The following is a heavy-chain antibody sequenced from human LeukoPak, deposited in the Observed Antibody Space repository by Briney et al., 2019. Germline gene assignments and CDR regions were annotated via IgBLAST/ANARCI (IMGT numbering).Heavy chain of an antibody. CDR3: AIDEGYCSSTSCYLVS. D-gene: IGHD2-2*01. CDR1: GYTFTSYY. J-gene: IGHJ5*02. CDR2: INPSGGST. Sequence: GASVKVSCKASGYTFTSYYMHWVRQAPGLGLEWMGIINPSGGSTSYAQKFQGRVTMTRDMSTSTVYMELSSLRSEDTAVYYCAIDEGYCSSTSCYLVSWGQGTLVTVSS. V-gene: IGHV1-46*01.